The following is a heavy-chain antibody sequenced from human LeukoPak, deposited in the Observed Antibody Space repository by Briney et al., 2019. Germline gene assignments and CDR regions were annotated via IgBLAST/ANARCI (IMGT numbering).Heavy chain of an antibody. V-gene: IGHV3-21*04. J-gene: IGHJ4*02. CDR2: ISSSSSYI. Sequence: GGSLRLSCAASGFTFSSYSMNWVRQAPGKGLEWVSSISSSSSYIYYADSVKGRFTISRDNAKNSLYLQMNSLRAEDTAVYYCARDPYYYDSSGYSPVDYWGQGTLVTVSS. CDR1: GFTFSSYS. CDR3: ARDPYYYDSSGYSPVDY. D-gene: IGHD3-22*01.